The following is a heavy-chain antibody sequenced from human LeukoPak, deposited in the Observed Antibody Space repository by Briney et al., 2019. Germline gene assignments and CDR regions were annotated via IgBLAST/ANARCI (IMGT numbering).Heavy chain of an antibody. V-gene: IGHV1-69*13. CDR2: IIPIFGTA. Sequence: ASVKVSCKASGGTFSSYAISWVRQAPGQGLEWMGGIIPIFGTANYAQKFQGRVTITADESTSTAYMELSSLRSEDTAVYYCARVPSGSYFIFDYWGQGTLVTVSS. D-gene: IGHD1-26*01. J-gene: IGHJ4*02. CDR1: GGTFSSYA. CDR3: ARVPSGSYFIFDY.